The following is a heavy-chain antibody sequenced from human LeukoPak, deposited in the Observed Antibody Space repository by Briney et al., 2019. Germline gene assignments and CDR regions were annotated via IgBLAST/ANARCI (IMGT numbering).Heavy chain of an antibody. J-gene: IGHJ4*02. D-gene: IGHD3-10*01. CDR2: INHSGST. Sequence: SETLSLTCAVYGGSFSGYYWSWIRQPPGKGLEWIGEINHSGSTNYNPSLKSRVTISVDTSKNQFSLKLSSVTAADTAVYYCARFTGSYKLDYWGQGTLVTVSS. CDR3: ARFTGSYKLDY. CDR1: GGSFSGYY. V-gene: IGHV4-34*01.